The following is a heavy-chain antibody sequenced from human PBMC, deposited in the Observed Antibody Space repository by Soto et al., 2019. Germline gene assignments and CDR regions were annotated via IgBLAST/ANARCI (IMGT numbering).Heavy chain of an antibody. CDR2: ISNEGTNT. Sequence: AGCLRISCAASRLPFSGYGMHWVRKAPGKGLEWVAVISNEGTNTYYVDSVKGRFTISRDNSKNTLDLQMNSLRAEDTAVYYCAKDRVSEHTSGWPQGHWGQGTLVPVSS. D-gene: IGHD6-19*01. CDR1: RLPFSGYG. J-gene: IGHJ4*02. CDR3: AKDRVSEHTSGWPQGH. V-gene: IGHV3-30*18.